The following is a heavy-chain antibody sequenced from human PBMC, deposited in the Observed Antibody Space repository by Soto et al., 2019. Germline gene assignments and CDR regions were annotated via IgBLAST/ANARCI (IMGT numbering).Heavy chain of an antibody. Sequence: QVQLQQWGAGLLKPSETLSLTCAVYGGSFSGYYWSWIRQPPGKGLEWIGEINHSGSTNYNPSLKSRVTISVDTSKNHFSLKLSSVTAADTAVYYCARDVWFGENNYYYYGMDVWGQGITVTVSS. CDR1: GGSFSGYY. CDR3: ARDVWFGENNYYYYGMDV. J-gene: IGHJ6*02. CDR2: INHSGST. D-gene: IGHD3-10*01. V-gene: IGHV4-34*01.